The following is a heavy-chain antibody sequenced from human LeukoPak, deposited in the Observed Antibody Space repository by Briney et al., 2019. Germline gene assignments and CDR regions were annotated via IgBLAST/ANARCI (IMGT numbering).Heavy chain of an antibody. CDR1: GISLRSYS. Sequence: AGGSLRLSCVASGISLRSYSVHWVRQAPGKGLEWVALTSHDESNKKYADSVRGRCTISRDNSRDTVFLQLSNLRHEDTAVYYCAKGDAAGAYRTDFWGPGTRVTVSS. CDR2: TSHDESNK. V-gene: IGHV3-30-3*01. J-gene: IGHJ4*02. D-gene: IGHD6-13*01. CDR3: AKGDAAGAYRTDF.